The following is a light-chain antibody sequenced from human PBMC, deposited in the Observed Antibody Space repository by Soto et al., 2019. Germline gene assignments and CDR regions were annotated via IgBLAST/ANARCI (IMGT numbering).Light chain of an antibody. V-gene: IGKV3-20*01. CDR2: GAS. CDR3: QQYGGSTRT. J-gene: IGKJ1*01. CDR1: QRAGNF. Sequence: EMVMTQSPATLSVSPGETASLSCRASQRAGNFLASYQQKPGQAPRLIIHGASTRATGVPDRITGSGSGTDFTLSISRLEPEDFAVYYCQQYGGSTRTFGQGTKVDIK.